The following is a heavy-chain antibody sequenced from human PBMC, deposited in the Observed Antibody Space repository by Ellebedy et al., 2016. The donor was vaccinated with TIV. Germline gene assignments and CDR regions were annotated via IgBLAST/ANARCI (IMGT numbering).Heavy chain of an antibody. CDR3: ARQYYDFWSGSPYYYYYMDV. J-gene: IGHJ6*03. CDR2: INPNSGGT. Sequence: ASVKVSXKASGYTFTGYYMHWVRQAPGQGLEWMGWINPNSGGTNYAQKFQGRVTMTRDTSISTAYMELSRLRSDDTAVYYCARQYYDFWSGSPYYYYYMDVWGKGTTVTVSS. CDR1: GYTFTGYY. D-gene: IGHD3-3*01. V-gene: IGHV1-2*02.